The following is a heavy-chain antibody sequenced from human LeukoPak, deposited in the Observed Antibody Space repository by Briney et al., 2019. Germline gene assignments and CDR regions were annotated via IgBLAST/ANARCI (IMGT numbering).Heavy chain of an antibody. D-gene: IGHD2-2*01. Sequence: GGSLRLSCAASGFTFSSYSMNWVRQAPGKGLEWVSSISSSSSYIYYADPVKGRFTISRDNSKNTLYLQMNSLRAEDTAVYYCAKDGGEYQLLSDYYHYGMEDWGQGTTVTVSS. V-gene: IGHV3-21*01. CDR3: AKDGGEYQLLSDYYHYGMED. J-gene: IGHJ6*02. CDR2: ISSSSSYI. CDR1: GFTFSSYS.